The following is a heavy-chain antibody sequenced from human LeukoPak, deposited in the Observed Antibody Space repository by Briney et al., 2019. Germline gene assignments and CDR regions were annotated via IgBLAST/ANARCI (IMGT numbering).Heavy chain of an antibody. CDR3: AREVVRGSKSYFDY. CDR1: GFTFSSYA. Sequence: GRSLRLSCAASGFTFSSYAMHWVRQAPGKGLEWVAVISYDGSNKYYADSVKGRFTISRDNSKNTLYLQMNSLRAEDTAVYYCAREVVRGSKSYFDYWGQGTLVTVSS. CDR2: ISYDGSNK. D-gene: IGHD1-26*01. V-gene: IGHV3-30*04. J-gene: IGHJ4*02.